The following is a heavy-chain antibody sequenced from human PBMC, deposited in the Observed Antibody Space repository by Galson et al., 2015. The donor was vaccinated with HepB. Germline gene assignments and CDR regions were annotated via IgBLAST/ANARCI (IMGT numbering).Heavy chain of an antibody. CDR3: ARARSNGANYHLVCDS. D-gene: IGHD4/OR15-4a*01. Sequence: SLRLSCAASGFEFNFYWMTWVRQAPGKGLEWVANIKRDSSEKYLADSVKGRFAISRENAKTSVYLQMNDLRAEDTAVYYCARARSNGANYHLVCDSWGQGALVTISS. CDR2: IKRDSSEK. V-gene: IGHV3-7*01. CDR1: GFEFNFYW. J-gene: IGHJ4*02.